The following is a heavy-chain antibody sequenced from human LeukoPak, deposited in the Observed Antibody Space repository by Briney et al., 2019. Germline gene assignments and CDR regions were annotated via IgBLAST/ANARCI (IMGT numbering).Heavy chain of an antibody. D-gene: IGHD3-10*01. J-gene: IGHJ5*02. Sequence: SETLSLTCTVTGGSISSGDYYWSWIRQPPGKGLEWIGYIYYSGSTYYNPSLKSRVTISVDTSKNQFPLKLSSVTAADTAVYYCARAPAGFGELLMSWFDPWGQGTLVTVSS. CDR1: GGSISSGDYY. V-gene: IGHV4-30-4*01. CDR2: IYYSGST. CDR3: ARAPAGFGELLMSWFDP.